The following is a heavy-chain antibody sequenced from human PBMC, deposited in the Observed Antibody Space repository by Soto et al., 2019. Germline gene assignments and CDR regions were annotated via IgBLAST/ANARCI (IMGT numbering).Heavy chain of an antibody. D-gene: IGHD1-26*01. CDR1: CGSIRRGGYY. Sequence: TPSPTLTVSCGSIRRGGYYRSWIRPHTGKGLEWIGYIYYSGSTYYNPSLKSRVTISVDTSKNQFSLKLSSVTAADTAVYYCARESPVGATNFGYWGQGTLVTVSS. J-gene: IGHJ4*02. CDR3: ARESPVGATNFGY. CDR2: IYYSGST. V-gene: IGHV4-31*03.